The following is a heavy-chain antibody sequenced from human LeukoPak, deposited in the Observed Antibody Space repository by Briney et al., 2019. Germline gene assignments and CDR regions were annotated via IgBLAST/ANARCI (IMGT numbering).Heavy chain of an antibody. CDR3: ARRQGCSSTACPPDY. D-gene: IGHD2-2*01. CDR2: IYPGDSDT. J-gene: IGHJ4*02. V-gene: IGHV5-51*01. Sequence: GESLNISCKGSGYSFNTYWIGWVRQMPGKGLEWMGIIYPGDSDTRYSPSFQGQVTMSADKSISTAYPQWSSLKASDTATYYCARRQGCSSTACPPDYWGEGTLVTVSS. CDR1: GYSFNTYW.